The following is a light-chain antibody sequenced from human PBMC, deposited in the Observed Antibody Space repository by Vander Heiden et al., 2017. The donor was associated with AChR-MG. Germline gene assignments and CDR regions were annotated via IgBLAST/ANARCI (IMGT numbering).Light chain of an antibody. V-gene: IGLV1-47*01. CDR2: KNN. CDR1: SSNIGENY. Sequence: HSVLTHPPSASVTPRQRVSVSCSGSSSNIGENYVYWYQQFPGTAPKLLIYKNNKRPAGVADRFSASKSGTSASLTISGLRSEDEDDYCCTAWDDSKHVVFGGGTKLTVL. CDR3: TAWDDSKHVV. J-gene: IGLJ2*01.